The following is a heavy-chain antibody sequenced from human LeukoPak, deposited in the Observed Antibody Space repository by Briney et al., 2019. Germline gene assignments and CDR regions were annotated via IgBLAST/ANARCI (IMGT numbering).Heavy chain of an antibody. Sequence: SGGSLRLSCAASGFTLSSYGMHWVRQAPGKGLEWVAFIRYDGSNKYYADSVKGRFTISRDNSKNTLYLQMNSLRAEDTAVYYCAKDRTTVTTGWFDPWGQGTLVTVSS. CDR3: AKDRTTVTTGWFDP. CDR1: GFTLSSYG. D-gene: IGHD4-17*01. V-gene: IGHV3-30*02. CDR2: IRYDGSNK. J-gene: IGHJ5*02.